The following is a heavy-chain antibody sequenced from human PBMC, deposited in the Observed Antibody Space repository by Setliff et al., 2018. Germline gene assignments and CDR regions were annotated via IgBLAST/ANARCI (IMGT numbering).Heavy chain of an antibody. J-gene: IGHJ4*02. Sequence: GESLKISCVVSGFTFSNHWMTWVRQAPGKGLEWVANINKDGSERYYEDSVKGRFTVSRDNAKNSVYLQINSLRVEDTAVYYCARYGNSWGEWDYWGQGTLVTVSS. D-gene: IGHD3-16*01. CDR2: INKDGSER. CDR3: ARYGNSWGEWDY. V-gene: IGHV3-7*01. CDR1: GFTFSNHW.